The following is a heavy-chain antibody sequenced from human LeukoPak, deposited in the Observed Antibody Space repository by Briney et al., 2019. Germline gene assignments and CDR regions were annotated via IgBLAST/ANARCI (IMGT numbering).Heavy chain of an antibody. CDR3: ARGDGYGSSWYPNLDY. J-gene: IGHJ4*02. CDR1: GGSISGYY. CDR2: IYYSGST. Sequence: KSSETLSLTCTVSGGSISGYYWTWIRQPPGKGLEWIAYIYYSGSTNYNPSLRGRVTISVDTSKNQFSLKVNSVTAADTALYYCARGDGYGSSWYPNLDYWGQGTLVTVSS. D-gene: IGHD6-13*01. V-gene: IGHV4-59*01.